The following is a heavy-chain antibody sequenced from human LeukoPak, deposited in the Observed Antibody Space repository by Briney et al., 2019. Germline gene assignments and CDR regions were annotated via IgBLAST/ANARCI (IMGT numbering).Heavy chain of an antibody. V-gene: IGHV3-15*01. CDR1: GFTFSNAW. Sequence: PGGSLRLSCAASGFTFSNAWMSWVRQAPGKGLEWVGRIKSKTDGGTTDYAAHVKGRFTISRDDSKNTLYLQMNSLKTEDTAVYYCTTDPVSGSHYLDYWGQGTLVTVSS. CDR2: IKSKTDGGTT. CDR3: TTDPVSGSHYLDY. J-gene: IGHJ4*02. D-gene: IGHD1-26*01.